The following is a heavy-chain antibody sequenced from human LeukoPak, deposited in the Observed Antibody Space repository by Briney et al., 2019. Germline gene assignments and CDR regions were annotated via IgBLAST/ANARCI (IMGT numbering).Heavy chain of an antibody. V-gene: IGHV1-2*02. Sequence: ASVKVSCKASGYTFTDYYMHWVRQAPGQGLEWMGWINPNSGGTNYAQKFQGRVTMTRDTSISTAYMEMSSLISDDTAVYYCATVAVRSTSWYVNYWGQGTLVTVSS. CDR2: INPNSGGT. D-gene: IGHD6-13*01. J-gene: IGHJ4*02. CDR3: ATVAVRSTSWYVNY. CDR1: GYTFTDYY.